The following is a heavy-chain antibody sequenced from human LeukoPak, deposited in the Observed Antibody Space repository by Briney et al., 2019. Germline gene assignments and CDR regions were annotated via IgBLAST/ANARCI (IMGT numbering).Heavy chain of an antibody. D-gene: IGHD6-13*01. CDR2: IYPGDSDT. V-gene: IGHV5-51*01. CDR3: ARSPGSSSLNVYFQH. Sequence: GESLKISCKGSGYSFTSYWIGWVRQMPGKGLECMGIIYPGDSDTRYSPSFQGQVTISADKSISTAYLQWSSLKASDTAMYYCARSPGSSSLNVYFQHWGQGTLVTVSS. J-gene: IGHJ1*01. CDR1: GYSFTSYW.